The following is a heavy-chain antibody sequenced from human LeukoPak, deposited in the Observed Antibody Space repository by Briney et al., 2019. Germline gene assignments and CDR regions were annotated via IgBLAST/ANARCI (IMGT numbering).Heavy chain of an antibody. CDR2: IVVGSGNT. CDR3: AASPDYYDSSGYSYYFDY. D-gene: IGHD3-22*01. CDR1: GFTFTSSA. Sequence: GASVKVSCKASGFTFTSSAVQWVRQARGQRLAWIGWIVVGSGNTNYAQKFQERVTITRDMSTSTAYMELSSLRSEDTAVYYCAASPDYYDSSGYSYYFDYWGQGTLVTVSS. V-gene: IGHV1-58*01. J-gene: IGHJ4*02.